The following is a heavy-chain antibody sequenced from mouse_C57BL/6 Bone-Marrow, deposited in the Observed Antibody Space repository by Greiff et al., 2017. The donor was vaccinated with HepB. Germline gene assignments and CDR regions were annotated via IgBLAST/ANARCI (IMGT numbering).Heavy chain of an antibody. CDR1: GFTFSSYG. V-gene: IGHV5-6*01. J-gene: IGHJ2*01. CDR2: ISSGGSYT. CDR3: ARQDPYYFDY. Sequence: EVNVVESGGDLVKPGGSLKLSCAASGFTFSSYGMSWVRQTPDKRLEWVATISSGGSYTYYPDSVKGRFTISRDNAKNTLYLQMSSLKSEDTAMYYCARQDPYYFDYWGQGTTLTVSS.